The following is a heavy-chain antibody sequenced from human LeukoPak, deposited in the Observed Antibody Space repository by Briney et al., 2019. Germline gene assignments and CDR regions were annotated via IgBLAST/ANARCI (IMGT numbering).Heavy chain of an antibody. CDR1: GYTFTSYG. Sequence: GASVKVSCKASGYTFTSYGISWVRQAPGQGLEWMGWISAYNGNTNYAQKLQGRVTMTTDTSASTVYMELSSLRSEDTAVYYCARGDRVSGSYNFDYWGQGTLVTVSS. CDR2: ISAYNGNT. J-gene: IGHJ4*02. CDR3: ARGDRVSGSYNFDY. D-gene: IGHD1-26*01. V-gene: IGHV1-18*01.